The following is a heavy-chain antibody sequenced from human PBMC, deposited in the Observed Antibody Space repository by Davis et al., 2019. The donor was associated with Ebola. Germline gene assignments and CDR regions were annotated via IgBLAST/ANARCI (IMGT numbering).Heavy chain of an antibody. J-gene: IGHJ3*02. D-gene: IGHD2-2*01. CDR2: INHSGST. Sequence: PSETLSLTCAVYVGSFSGYYWSWIRQPPGKGLEWIGEINHSGSTNYNPSLKSRVTISADTSKKQFSLKLTSVTPEDTAVYYCARVPLILGYCSSTSCYPHAFDIWGQGTMVTVSS. CDR1: VGSFSGYY. CDR3: ARVPLILGYCSSTSCYPHAFDI. V-gene: IGHV4-34*01.